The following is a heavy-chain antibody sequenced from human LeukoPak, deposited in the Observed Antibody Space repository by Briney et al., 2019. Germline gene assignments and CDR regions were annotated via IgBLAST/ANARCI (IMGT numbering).Heavy chain of an antibody. J-gene: IGHJ6*02. V-gene: IGHV1-69*13. CDR3: ARGGFTTPALYYYYGMDV. CDR2: IIPILGTA. D-gene: IGHD4-17*01. Sequence: SVKVSCKASGGTFSRYAISWVRQAPGLGLEWMGGIIPILGTANYAQKFQGRVTITADESTSTAYMELSSLRSEDTAVYYCARGGFTTPALYYYYGMDVWGQGTTVTVSS. CDR1: GGTFSRYA.